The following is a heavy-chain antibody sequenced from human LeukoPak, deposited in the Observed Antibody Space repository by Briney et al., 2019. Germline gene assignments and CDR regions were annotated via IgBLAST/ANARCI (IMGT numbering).Heavy chain of an antibody. V-gene: IGHV4-39*07. CDR1: GGSISTSSYY. J-gene: IGHJ5*02. CDR3: ARATMGATSFGIDP. D-gene: IGHD1-26*01. Sequence: SETLSLTCTVSGGSISTSSYYWGWIRQSPGKGLEWIGSLYYSGATYHNPSLKSRVTMTIDTSKNQFSLQLNSVTAADTAVYYCARATMGATSFGIDPWGQGTLVTVSS. CDR2: LYYSGAT.